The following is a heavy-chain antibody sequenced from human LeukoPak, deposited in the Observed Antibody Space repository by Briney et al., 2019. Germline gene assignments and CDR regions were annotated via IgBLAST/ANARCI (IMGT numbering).Heavy chain of an antibody. J-gene: IGHJ6*03. Sequence: ASVKVSCKASGYTFTSYDINWVRQATGQGLEWMGWMNPNSGNTGYAQKFQGRVTITRNTSISTAYMELSSLRSEDAAVYYCARGPAPQLRFLEWSAVDYYYYYYMDVWGKGTTVTVSS. CDR3: ARGPAPQLRFLEWSAVDYYYYYYMDV. CDR1: GYTFTSYD. CDR2: MNPNSGNT. D-gene: IGHD3-3*01. V-gene: IGHV1-8*03.